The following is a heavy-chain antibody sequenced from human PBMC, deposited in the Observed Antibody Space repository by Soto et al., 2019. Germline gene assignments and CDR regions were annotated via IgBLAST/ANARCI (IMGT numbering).Heavy chain of an antibody. CDR1: GGTFNMFA. CDR3: TRAIGSGGVMGGFDY. J-gene: IGHJ4*02. V-gene: IGHV1-69*01. D-gene: IGHD3-16*01. CDR2: IIPIFDAP. Sequence: QVELVQSGAQVKKPGSAVKVSCKASGGTFNMFAMNWVRQAPGHGLEWMGGIIPIFDAPRYSEQFQGRVTITFDESTSTAYMELSSLTSDDTAIYYCTRAIGSGGVMGGFDYWGQGTLVTVSS.